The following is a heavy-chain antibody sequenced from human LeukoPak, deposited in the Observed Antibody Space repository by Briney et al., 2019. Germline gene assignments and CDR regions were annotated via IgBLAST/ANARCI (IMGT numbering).Heavy chain of an antibody. V-gene: IGHV4-34*01. Sequence: PSETLSLTCAVYGGSFSGYYWSWIRQPPGKGLEWIGEINHGGSTNYNPSHKSRVTISVDTSKNQFSLKLSSVTAADTAVYYCARDHRDYDFWSGPLYKYYFDYWGQGTLVTVSS. CDR2: INHGGST. CDR3: ARDHRDYDFWSGPLYKYYFDY. CDR1: GGSFSGYY. D-gene: IGHD3-3*01. J-gene: IGHJ4*02.